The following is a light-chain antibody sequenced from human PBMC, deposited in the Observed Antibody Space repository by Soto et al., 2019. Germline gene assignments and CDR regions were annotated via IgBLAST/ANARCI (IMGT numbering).Light chain of an antibody. J-gene: IGKJ4*02. V-gene: IGKV3-15*01. Sequence: EVVMTQSPATLSVSPGERATLSCRASQSVSSTLAWYQQKPGQAPRLLIYGASTSATGIPARFSGSGSGTEFTLTIRSLQSEDFAVYYCQQYSTWPLTFGGGTKVEIK. CDR1: QSVSST. CDR3: QQYSTWPLT. CDR2: GAS.